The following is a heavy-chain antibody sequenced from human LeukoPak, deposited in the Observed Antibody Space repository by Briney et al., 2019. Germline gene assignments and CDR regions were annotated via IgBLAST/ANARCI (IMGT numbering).Heavy chain of an antibody. V-gene: IGHV3-48*03. CDR3: AELGITMIGGV. J-gene: IGHJ6*04. CDR2: ISSSGSTI. Sequence: NPGGPLRLSCAASGFTFSSYEMNWVRQAPGKGLEWVSYISSSGSTIYYADSVKGRFTISRDNAKNSLYLQMNSLRAEDTAVYYCAELGITMIGGVWGKGTTVTISS. CDR1: GFTFSSYE. D-gene: IGHD3-10*02.